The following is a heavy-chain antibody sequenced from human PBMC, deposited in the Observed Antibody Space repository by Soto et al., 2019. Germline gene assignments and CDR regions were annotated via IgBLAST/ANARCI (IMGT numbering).Heavy chain of an antibody. V-gene: IGHV1-3*01. D-gene: IGHD2-2*01. CDR2: INAGNGNT. Sequence: GASVKVSCKASGYTFTSYAMHWVRQAPGQRLEWMGWINAGNGNTKYSQKFQGRVTITRDTSASTAYMELSSLRSEDTAVYYCAKGYCSSTSCYYYYYMDVWGKGTTVTVSS. CDR3: AKGYCSSTSCYYYYYMDV. CDR1: GYTFTSYA. J-gene: IGHJ6*03.